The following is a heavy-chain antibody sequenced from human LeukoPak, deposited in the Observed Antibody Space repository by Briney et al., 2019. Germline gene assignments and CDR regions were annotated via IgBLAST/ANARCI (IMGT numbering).Heavy chain of an antibody. CDR1: GGTFSSYA. CDR2: IILIFGTA. V-gene: IGHV1-69*13. CDR3: ARDLYYDSSGYPQNYYYYGMDV. Sequence: ASVKVSCKASGGTFSSYAISWVRQAPGQGLEWMGGIILIFGTANYAQKFQGRVTITADESTSTAYMELSSLRSEDTAVYYCARDLYYDSSGYPQNYYYYGMDVWGQGTTVTVSS. J-gene: IGHJ6*02. D-gene: IGHD3-22*01.